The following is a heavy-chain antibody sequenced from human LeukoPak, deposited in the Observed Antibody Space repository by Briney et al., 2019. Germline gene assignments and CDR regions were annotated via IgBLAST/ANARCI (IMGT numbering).Heavy chain of an antibody. CDR3: ARVPDFIARPCDS. J-gene: IGHJ4*02. CDR1: GGSFSGNY. D-gene: IGHD2-21*01. V-gene: IGHV4-34*01. Sequence: SETLSLTCAVYGGSFSGNYWTLIRQTPGRGLEWIGESSPTGDITGYNPSLKGRATISVDSSKKQFSLRLTSVTAADAGVYYCARVPDFIARPCDSWGPGTLVTVSS. CDR2: SSPTGDIT.